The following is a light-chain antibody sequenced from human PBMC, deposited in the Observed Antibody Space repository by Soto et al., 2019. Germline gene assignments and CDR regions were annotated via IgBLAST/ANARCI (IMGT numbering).Light chain of an antibody. V-gene: IGKV3-20*01. CDR1: QAVTSKF. J-gene: IGKJ5*01. CDR2: GAS. CDR3: LQFNTSPWT. Sequence: EIVLTQSPGTLSLSPGDEATLSCKASQAVTSKFLAWYQQKPGQPPRLLILGASTRATGIADRFSGSGSGTEFTLTISSLKPDDFATYYCLQFNTSPWTFGQGTRLEIK.